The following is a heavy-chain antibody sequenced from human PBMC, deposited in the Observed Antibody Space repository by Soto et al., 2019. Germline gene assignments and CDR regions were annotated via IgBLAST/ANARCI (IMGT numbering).Heavy chain of an antibody. CDR2: IIPILGIA. J-gene: IGHJ6*02. CDR1: GGTFSSYT. CDR3: AQYCSSTSCPYYYYYGMDA. Sequence: SVKVSCKASGGTFSSYTISWVRQAPGQGLEWMGRIIPILGIANYAQKFQGRVTITADKSTSTAYMELSSLRSEDTAVYYCAQYCSSTSCPYYYYYGMDAWGQGTTVTVSS. V-gene: IGHV1-69*02. D-gene: IGHD2-2*01.